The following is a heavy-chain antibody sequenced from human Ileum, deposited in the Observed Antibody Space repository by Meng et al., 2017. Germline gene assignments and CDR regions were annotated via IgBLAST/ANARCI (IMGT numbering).Heavy chain of an antibody. CDR1: GYTFTGYY. V-gene: IGHV1-2*02. Sequence: ASVKVSCKASGYTFTGYYMHWVRQAPGQGLEWMGWINPNSGGTNYAQKFQGRVTMTRDTSISTAYMELSRLRSDDTAVYYCARAMGFDRYYDSRWGYFDYWGQGTQVTGYS. CDR3: ARAMGFDRYYDSRWGYFDY. D-gene: IGHD3-22*01. J-gene: IGHJ4*02. CDR2: INPNSGGT.